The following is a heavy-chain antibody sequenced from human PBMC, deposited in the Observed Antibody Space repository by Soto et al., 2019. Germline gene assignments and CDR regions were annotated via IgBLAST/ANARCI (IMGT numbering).Heavy chain of an antibody. CDR2: ITSVGTT. D-gene: IGHD4-17*01. V-gene: IGHV3-23*01. J-gene: IGHJ4*02. Sequence: EVQVLESGGGLVQPGGSLRLSCAASESAFRGYGMSWVRKAPGKGLEWVSCITSVGTTYYADSVKGRFTISRDKSKNTLFLQMNSLRGEDTAIYYCATRAIYTVATENWGQGTLVTVSS. CDR3: ATRAIYTVATEN. CDR1: ESAFRGYG.